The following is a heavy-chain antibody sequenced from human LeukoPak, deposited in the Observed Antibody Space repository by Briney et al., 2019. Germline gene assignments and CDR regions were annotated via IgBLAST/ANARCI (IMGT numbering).Heavy chain of an antibody. V-gene: IGHV4-31*02. CDR3: ARDVPGGMDV. J-gene: IGHJ6*04. Sequence: EWIGYIYYSGSTYYNPSLKSRVTISVDTSKNQFSLKLSSVTAADTAVYYCARDVPGGMDVWGKGTTVTVSS. CDR2: IYYSGST.